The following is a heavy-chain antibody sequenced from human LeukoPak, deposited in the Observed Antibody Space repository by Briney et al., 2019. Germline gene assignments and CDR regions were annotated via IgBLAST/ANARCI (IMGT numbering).Heavy chain of an antibody. Sequence: PSETLSLTCTVSGGSISSYYWSWIRQPAGKGLEWIGRIYTSGSTNYNLSLKSRVTISVDTSKNQFSLKLRSVTAADTAVYYCARVIVRGVTQGAFDIWGQGTMVTVSS. CDR3: ARVIVRGVTQGAFDI. D-gene: IGHD2-21*02. V-gene: IGHV4-4*07. CDR1: GGSISSYY. J-gene: IGHJ3*02. CDR2: IYTSGST.